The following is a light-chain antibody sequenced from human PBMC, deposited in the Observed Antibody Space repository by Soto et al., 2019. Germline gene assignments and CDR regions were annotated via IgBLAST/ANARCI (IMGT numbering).Light chain of an antibody. CDR1: SSDVGGYKY. V-gene: IGLV2-14*01. J-gene: IGLJ2*01. CDR3: SSYTTIKTVV. Sequence: QSALTQPASVSGSPGQSITISCTGTSSDVGGYKYVSWYQQHPGKAPKVMIYEVSNRPSGISDRFSGFKSANTAYLTISGVQPEDEADYHCSSYTTIKTVVFGGGTKVTVL. CDR2: EVS.